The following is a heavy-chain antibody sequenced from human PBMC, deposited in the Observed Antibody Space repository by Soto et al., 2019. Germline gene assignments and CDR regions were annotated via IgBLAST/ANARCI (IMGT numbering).Heavy chain of an antibody. Sequence: EVQLLESGGNLVQPGGSLRLSCAASGFAFSSYAMTWVRQAPGKGLEWVSALSGTGGTTYSADSVRGRFTIARDNSKNTLYLQMNCLSPEDSAIYYCAKFIVGTGGSSGWPWFLDSWGQGTLVTVSS. J-gene: IGHJ4*02. CDR3: AKFIVGTGGSSGWPWFLDS. CDR2: LSGTGGTT. D-gene: IGHD6-25*01. CDR1: GFAFSSYA. V-gene: IGHV3-23*01.